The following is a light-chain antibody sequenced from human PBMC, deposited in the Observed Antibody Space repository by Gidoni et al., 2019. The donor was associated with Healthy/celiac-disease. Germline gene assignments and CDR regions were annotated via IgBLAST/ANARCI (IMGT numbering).Light chain of an antibody. J-gene: IGKJ2*01. CDR1: QSVSSY. CDR3: QQRSNWPPEVT. CDR2: DAS. V-gene: IGKV3-11*01. Sequence: EIVLTQSPATLSLSPGERATLSCRASQSVSSYLAWYQQKPGQAPRLLIYDASNRATGIPARFSGSGSGTDFTLPISSLEPADFAVYYCQQRSNWPPEVTFGQGTKLEIK.